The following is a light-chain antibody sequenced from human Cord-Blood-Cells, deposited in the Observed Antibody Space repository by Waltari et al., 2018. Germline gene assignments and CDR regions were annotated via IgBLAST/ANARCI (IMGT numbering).Light chain of an antibody. CDR1: QSVSSSY. CDR2: GAS. V-gene: IGKV3-20*01. Sequence: EIVLPPSPGTLSLSPGDRATLSCRASQSVSSSYLAWYQQKPGQAPRLLIYGASSRATGIPDRFSGSGSGTDFTLTISRLEPEDFAVYYCQQYGSSPPTFGQGTKVEIK. CDR3: QQYGSSPPT. J-gene: IGKJ1*01.